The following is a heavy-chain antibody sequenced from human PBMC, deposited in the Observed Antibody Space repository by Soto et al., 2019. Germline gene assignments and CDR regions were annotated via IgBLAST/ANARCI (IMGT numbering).Heavy chain of an antibody. V-gene: IGHV4-59*08. CDR3: ASEEYQPGALEG. CDR1: GGSFSTYY. D-gene: IGHD3-3*01. J-gene: IGHJ4*02. Sequence: QVQLQQSGPGLVKPSETLSLTCTVSGGSFSTYYWSWIRQPPGKGLEWIGYISYSGDTSYNPSLKSRLTISVDTSKKQFSLKLTSVTAADTAVYYCASEEYQPGALEGWGQGTLVTVSS. CDR2: ISYSGDT.